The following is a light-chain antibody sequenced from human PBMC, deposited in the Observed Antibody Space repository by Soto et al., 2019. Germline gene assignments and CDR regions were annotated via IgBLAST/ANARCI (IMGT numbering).Light chain of an antibody. CDR2: SNN. V-gene: IGLV1-47*02. CDR1: NSNIGSNS. J-gene: IGLJ3*02. CDR3: ATWDDSLSGWV. Sequence: QSVLTQPPSASGTPGQRVTISCSGSNSNIGSNSVYWYQQLPGTAPKLLIYSNNQRPSGVPDRFSGSKSGTSASLAISGLRSEDEADDYCATWDDSLSGWVFGGGTKLTVL.